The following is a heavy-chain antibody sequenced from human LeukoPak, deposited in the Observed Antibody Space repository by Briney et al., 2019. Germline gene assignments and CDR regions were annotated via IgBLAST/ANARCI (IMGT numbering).Heavy chain of an antibody. J-gene: IGHJ4*02. V-gene: IGHV3-7*01. CDR1: GFTFGNYW. CDR2: IKQDGSEK. Sequence: GGSLRLSCAASGFTFGNYWMSWVRQAPGKGLEWVANIKQDGSEKYYVDSVKGRFTISRDNAKGTLYLQMNSLRAEDTAVYYCASTFAGRREWGQGTLVTVSS. D-gene: IGHD3-16*01. CDR3: ASTFAGRRE.